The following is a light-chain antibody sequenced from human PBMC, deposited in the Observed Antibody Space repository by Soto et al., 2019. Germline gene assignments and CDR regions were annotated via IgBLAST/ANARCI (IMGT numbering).Light chain of an antibody. CDR2: DVS. CDR1: NNDIGGYNY. Sequence: QSALTPPRSVSGSPGQSVTISCTGTNNDIGGYNYVSWYQQHPGKAPKVMIYDVSRRPSGVPDRFSGSKSGNTASLTISGLQAEDEADYYCCSFADTNNFWVFGGGTKLTVL. J-gene: IGLJ3*02. V-gene: IGLV2-11*01. CDR3: CSFADTNNFWV.